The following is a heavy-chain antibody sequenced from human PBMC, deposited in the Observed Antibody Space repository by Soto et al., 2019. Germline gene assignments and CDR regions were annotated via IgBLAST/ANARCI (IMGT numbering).Heavy chain of an antibody. Sequence: SETLSLTCTVSGGSISSSSYYWGWIRQPPGKGLEWIGSIYYSGGTYYNPSLKSRVTISVDTSKNQFSLKLSSVTAADTAVYYCARPLVVGTENKGEDAFDIWGQGTMVTVSS. CDR1: GGSISSSSYY. CDR2: IYYSGGT. J-gene: IGHJ3*02. D-gene: IGHD2-15*01. CDR3: ARPLVVGTENKGEDAFDI. V-gene: IGHV4-39*01.